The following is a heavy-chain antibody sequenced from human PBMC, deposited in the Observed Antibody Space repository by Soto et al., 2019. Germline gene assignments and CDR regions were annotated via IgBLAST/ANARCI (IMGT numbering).Heavy chain of an antibody. CDR3: ARHVFHQVVVVTAIDYFDH. J-gene: IGHJ4*02. Sequence: SETRSPTSNASGWPIVNLNYYWGWIRQPPGKGLEWIGSMYHSGSTYYNPSLKSRVTISVDTSKNQFSLKLSSVTAADTAVYYCARHVFHQVVVVTAIDYFDHWGQG. CDR2: MYHSGST. D-gene: IGHD2-21*02. V-gene: IGHV4-39*01. CDR1: GWPIVNLNYY.